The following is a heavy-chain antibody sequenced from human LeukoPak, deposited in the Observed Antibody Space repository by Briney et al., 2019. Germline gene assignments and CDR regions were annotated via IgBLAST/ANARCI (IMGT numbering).Heavy chain of an antibody. CDR1: GFTFSSYN. CDR3: ANSIPQDIVLMVYKQ. CDR2: IRSSSSYI. V-gene: IGHV3-21*01. J-gene: IGHJ4*02. Sequence: GGSLRLSCAASGFTFSSYNMNWVRQAPGRGLEWVSSIRSSSSYISYADSVKGRFTISRDDAKNLLYLQMNSLRAEDTAVYYCANSIPQDIVLMVYKQWGQGTLVTVSS. D-gene: IGHD2-8*01.